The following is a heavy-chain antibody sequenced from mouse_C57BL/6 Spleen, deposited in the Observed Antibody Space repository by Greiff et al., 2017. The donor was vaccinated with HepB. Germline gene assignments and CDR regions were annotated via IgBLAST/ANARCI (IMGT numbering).Heavy chain of an antibody. CDR3: ARGGNYDAIDV. V-gene: IGHV1-9*01. J-gene: IGHJ1*03. CDR2: ILPGSGST. D-gene: IGHD2-1*01. Sequence: QVQLQQSGAELMKPGASVKLSCKATGYTFTGYWIEWVKQRPGHGLEWIGEILPGSGSTYYNEKFKGKATLTADKSSNTAYMQLRSLTTEDSAIYFCARGGNYDAIDVWGTGTTVTVSS. CDR1: GYTFTGYW.